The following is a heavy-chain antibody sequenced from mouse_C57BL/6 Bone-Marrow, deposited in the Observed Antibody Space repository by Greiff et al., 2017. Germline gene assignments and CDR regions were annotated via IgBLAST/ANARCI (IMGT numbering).Heavy chain of an antibody. V-gene: IGHV14-4*01. CDR3: TTFYYYGSSPYFDY. CDR1: GFNIKDDY. D-gene: IGHD1-1*01. CDR2: IDPENGDT. Sequence: EVQLQQSGAELVRPGASVKLSCTASGFNIKDDYMHWVKQRPEPGLEWIGWIDPENGDTEYASKFQGKATITADTSSNTAYLQLSSLTSEDTAVYYCTTFYYYGSSPYFDYWGQGTTLTVSS. J-gene: IGHJ2*01.